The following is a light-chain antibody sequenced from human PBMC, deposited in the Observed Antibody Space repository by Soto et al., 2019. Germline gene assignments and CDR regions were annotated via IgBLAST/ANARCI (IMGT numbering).Light chain of an antibody. V-gene: IGKV1-5*03. CDR1: QSVSSW. CDR3: EQYHSYSWR. CDR2: EAS. Sequence: DIQITQNTSTLSASVGDRVTITCRASQSVSSWLAWYQQKPGKAPKLLIYEASSLESGVPSRFSGSGSGTEFTLTISSLQPDDCATYYCEQYHSYSWRFGQGTKV. J-gene: IGKJ1*01.